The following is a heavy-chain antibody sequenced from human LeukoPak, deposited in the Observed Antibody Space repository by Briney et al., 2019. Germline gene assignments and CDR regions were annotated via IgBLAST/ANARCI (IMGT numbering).Heavy chain of an antibody. Sequence: GASVKVSCKASAYTFTSYDINWVRQATGQELEWMGWMNPNSGNTGYAQKFQGRVTMTRNTSISTAYMELSSLRSEDTAVYYCARASSSGWYVRAYYFDYWGQGTLVTVSS. V-gene: IGHV1-8*01. D-gene: IGHD6-19*01. CDR2: MNPNSGNT. CDR3: ARASSSGWYVRAYYFDY. CDR1: AYTFTSYD. J-gene: IGHJ4*02.